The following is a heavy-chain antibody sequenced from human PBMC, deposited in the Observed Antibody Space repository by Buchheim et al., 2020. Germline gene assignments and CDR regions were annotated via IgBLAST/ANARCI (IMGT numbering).Heavy chain of an antibody. Sequence: EVQLVESGGGLVQPGRSLRLSCAASGFNFDDFAMHWVRQAPGKGLEWVSGISWNSGTMAYADSVKGRFTISRANTKKSLYLQMNSLRAEDTALYYCAKDSDPAMVTPFDYWGQGTL. V-gene: IGHV3-9*01. CDR1: GFNFDDFA. D-gene: IGHD5-18*01. J-gene: IGHJ4*02. CDR2: ISWNSGTM. CDR3: AKDSDPAMVTPFDY.